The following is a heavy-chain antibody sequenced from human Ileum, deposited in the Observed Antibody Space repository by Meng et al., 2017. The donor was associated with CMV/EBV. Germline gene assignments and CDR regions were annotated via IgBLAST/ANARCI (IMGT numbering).Heavy chain of an antibody. CDR3: AKLRPTGTGGRGYYDY. V-gene: IGHV4-39*07. Sequence: QLQLQESGPGRVKPSETLSLTCTVSGVSISGSPYYWGWIRQSSGKGLEWIASLHYTGDTHYNPSLRSRVTILLDTSKNQFSLRLNSVTAADTAVYYCAKLRPTGTGGRGYYDYWGQGALVTVSS. CDR1: GVSISGSPYY. CDR2: LHYTGDT. D-gene: IGHD2-8*02. J-gene: IGHJ4*02.